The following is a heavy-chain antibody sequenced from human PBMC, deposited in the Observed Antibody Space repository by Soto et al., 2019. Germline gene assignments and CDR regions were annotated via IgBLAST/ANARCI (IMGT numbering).Heavy chain of an antibody. CDR2: ISYDGSNK. Sequence: GGSLRLSCAASGFTFSSYAMHWVRQAPGKGLEWVAVISYDGSNKYYADSVKGRFTISRDNSKNTLYLQMNSLRAEDTAVYYCARGPVLGYSYGKYVYGMDVWGQGTTVTVSS. D-gene: IGHD5-18*01. CDR3: ARGPVLGYSYGKYVYGMDV. CDR1: GFTFSSYA. J-gene: IGHJ6*02. V-gene: IGHV3-30-3*01.